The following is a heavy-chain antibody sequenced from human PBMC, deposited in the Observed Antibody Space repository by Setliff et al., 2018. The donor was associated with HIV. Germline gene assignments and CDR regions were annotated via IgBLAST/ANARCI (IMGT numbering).Heavy chain of an antibody. CDR2: IFRAGNA. CDR3: ARLAIPAATTDY. V-gene: IGHV4-61*02. CDR1: GGSINSGAYL. J-gene: IGHJ4*02. D-gene: IGHD2-2*01. Sequence: SLTCAVYGGSINSGAYLWAWIRQPAGKGLEWIGRIFRAGNATYNPSLKSRPTISVDTSKNQFSLKLNSVTAADTAVYYCARLAIPAATTDYWGQGTLVTVSS.